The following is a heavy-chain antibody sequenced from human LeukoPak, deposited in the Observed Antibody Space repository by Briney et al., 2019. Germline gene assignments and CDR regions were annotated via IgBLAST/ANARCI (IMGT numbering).Heavy chain of an antibody. CDR3: ARDLDWREHLANYHYYMDV. Sequence: ASVKVSCKTSEYTFSGYYIHWVRQAPGQGLEWMGWIDPNSGGTKYTEEFQGRVSMTRDTSITTAYMELSRLKYADTAVYYCARDLDWREHLANYHYYMDVWGKGTSVTVSS. D-gene: IGHD3-3*01. V-gene: IGHV1-2*02. CDR1: EYTFSGYY. J-gene: IGHJ6*03. CDR2: IDPNSGGT.